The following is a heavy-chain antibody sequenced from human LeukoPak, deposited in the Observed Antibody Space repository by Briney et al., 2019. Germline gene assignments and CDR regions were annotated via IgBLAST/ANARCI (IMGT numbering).Heavy chain of an antibody. Sequence: GGSLRLSCAASGFTFSSYAMSWVRQAPGKGLEWVSAVSGSGGSTYYADSVKGRFTISRDNSKNTLYLQMNSLRAEDTAVYYCAKGSLSGGTHYFDFWGQGTLVTVSS. D-gene: IGHD2-15*01. J-gene: IGHJ4*02. V-gene: IGHV3-23*01. CDR3: AKGSLSGGTHYFDF. CDR1: GFTFSSYA. CDR2: VSGSGGST.